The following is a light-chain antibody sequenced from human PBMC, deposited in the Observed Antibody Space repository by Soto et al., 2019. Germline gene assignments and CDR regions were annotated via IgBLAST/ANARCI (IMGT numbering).Light chain of an antibody. CDR3: CSYAGSISRV. Sequence: QYVLAQPASVSGSPGQSITISGTGTSSDVGSYNLVSWYQQHPGKAPKLMIYEGSKRPSGVSNRFSGSKSGNTASLTISGLQAEDEADYYCCSYAGSISRVFGTGTKVTVL. CDR1: SSDVGSYNL. J-gene: IGLJ1*01. CDR2: EGS. V-gene: IGLV2-23*01.